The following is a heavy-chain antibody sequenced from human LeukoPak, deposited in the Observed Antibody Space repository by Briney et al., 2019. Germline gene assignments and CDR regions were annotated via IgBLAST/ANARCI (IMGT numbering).Heavy chain of an antibody. CDR2: INPNSGGT. CDR3: AREDVSGGPFDY. V-gene: IGHV1-2*02. Sequence: ASVKVPCKASGYTFTGYYMHWVRQAPEQGLEWMGWINPNSGGTNYAQKFQGRVTMTRDTSISTAYMELSRLRSDDTAVYYCAREDVSGGPFDYWGQGTLVTVSS. CDR1: GYTFTGYY. J-gene: IGHJ4*02. D-gene: IGHD3-16*01.